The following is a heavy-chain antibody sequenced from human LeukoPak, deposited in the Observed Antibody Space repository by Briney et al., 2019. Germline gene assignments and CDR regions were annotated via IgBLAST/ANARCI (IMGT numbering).Heavy chain of an antibody. CDR1: GDSISSSSRYCF. J-gene: IGHJ4*02. Sequence: SETLSLTCTVSGDSISSSSRYCFWDGIRQPPGKGLEWIGTIYYSGSTYYTPSLKSRVAFSVDTSKNQFSLKLSSVTAADTAVYYCARRLGVETYFDYWGQGTLVTVSS. V-gene: IGHV4-39*01. CDR2: IYYSGST. D-gene: IGHD3-10*01. CDR3: ARRLGVETYFDY.